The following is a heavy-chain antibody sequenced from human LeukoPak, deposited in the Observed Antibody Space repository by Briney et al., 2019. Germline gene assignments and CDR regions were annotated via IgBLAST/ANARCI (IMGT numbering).Heavy chain of an antibody. J-gene: IGHJ4*02. CDR2: ISGSGGST. V-gene: IGHV3-23*01. CDR1: GFTFSSYA. D-gene: IGHD3-3*01. Sequence: GGSLRLSCAASGFTFSSYAMSWVRQAPGKGLEWVSAISGSGGSTYYADSVKGRFTISRDNSKNTLYLQMNSLGAEDTAVYYCAKNDYDFWSGYYTCVDYWGQGTLVTVSS. CDR3: AKNDYDFWSGYYTCVDY.